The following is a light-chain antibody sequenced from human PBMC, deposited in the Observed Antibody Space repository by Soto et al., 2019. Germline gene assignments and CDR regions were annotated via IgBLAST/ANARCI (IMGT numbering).Light chain of an antibody. J-gene: IGLJ3*02. CDR3: QSYDTSLNDWV. CDR2: GNY. V-gene: IGLV1-40*01. Sequence: QSVLTQPPSVSGAPGQRVTIYCTGSNSNTGAGYDVHWYQQFPGMAPKLLVFGNYERPSGVPDRFSGSKSGASASLAISGLQTDDEADYYCQSYDTSLNDWVFGGGTKVTVL. CDR1: NSNTGAGYD.